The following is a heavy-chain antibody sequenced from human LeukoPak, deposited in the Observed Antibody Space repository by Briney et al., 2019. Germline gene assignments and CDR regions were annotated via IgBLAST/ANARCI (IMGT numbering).Heavy chain of an antibody. D-gene: IGHD5-24*01. J-gene: IGHJ4*02. Sequence: GGSLRLSCAASGFTFRSYWMTWVRQAPGKGLEWVASVEHDGSETYHVDSVKGRFTISRDNAENSLRLQMNSLRAEDTAVYYCARDLMATVGGLDSWGQGTLVSVSS. CDR3: ARDLMATVGGLDS. V-gene: IGHV3-7*05. CDR1: GFTFRSYW. CDR2: VEHDGSET.